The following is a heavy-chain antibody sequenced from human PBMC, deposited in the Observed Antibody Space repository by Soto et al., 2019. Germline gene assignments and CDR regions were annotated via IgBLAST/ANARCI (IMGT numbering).Heavy chain of an antibody. CDR3: ARDRPLRYFAYGMAV. CDR1: GFTVSSNY. Sequence: EVQLVESGGGLIQPGGSLRLSCAASGFTVSSNYMSWVRQAPGKGLEWVSVIYSGGSTYYADSVKGRFTISRDNSKNTLYLQMNSLRAADTAVYYCARDRPLRYFAYGMAVWGQGTTVPVSS. V-gene: IGHV3-53*01. CDR2: IYSGGST. D-gene: IGHD3-9*01. J-gene: IGHJ6*02.